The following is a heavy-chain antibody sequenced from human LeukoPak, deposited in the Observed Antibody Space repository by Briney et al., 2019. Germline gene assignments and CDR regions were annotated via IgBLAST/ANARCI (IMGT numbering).Heavy chain of an antibody. J-gene: IGHJ5*02. V-gene: IGHV1-18*01. CDR1: GYTFTSYG. D-gene: IGHD6-6*01. CDR2: ISAYNGNT. Sequence: ASVKVSCKASGYTFTSYGISWVRQAPGQGLEWMGWISAYNGNTNYAQKLQGRVTMTTDTSTSTAYMELRSLRSDDTAVYYCARGAAYSSSSFRGLDWFDPWGQGTLVTVSS. CDR3: ARGAAYSSSSFRGLDWFDP.